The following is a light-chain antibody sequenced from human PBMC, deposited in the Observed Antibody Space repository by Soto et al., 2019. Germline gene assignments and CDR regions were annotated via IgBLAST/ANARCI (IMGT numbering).Light chain of an antibody. CDR1: QGISSY. Sequence: IQLTQAPSSLPAAGGDRVIITCRASQGISSYLAWYQPKPGKAPKLLIYTVSTLQSGVPSRLSGSRSGTDFTLTISSLQPEEFATYYCQHLNSYPLIFGGGTKVEIK. V-gene: IGKV1-9*01. CDR2: TVS. J-gene: IGKJ4*01. CDR3: QHLNSYPLI.